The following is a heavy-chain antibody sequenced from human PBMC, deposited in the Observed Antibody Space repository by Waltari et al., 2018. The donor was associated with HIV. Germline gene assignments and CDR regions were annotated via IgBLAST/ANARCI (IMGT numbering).Heavy chain of an antibody. CDR3: TTWMY. CDR2: IKTQADGETT. V-gene: IGHV3-15*01. Sequence: EVQLVESGGGLIKLGGSLSLSCAASGFTFSDAWMSWVRQAPGKGLEWVARIKTQADGETTDYAAPVQGRFTVSRDDARNTVYLQIDSLKTDDTAMYYCTTWMYWGPGTRVTVSS. CDR1: GFTFSDAW. J-gene: IGHJ4*02. D-gene: IGHD2-2*03.